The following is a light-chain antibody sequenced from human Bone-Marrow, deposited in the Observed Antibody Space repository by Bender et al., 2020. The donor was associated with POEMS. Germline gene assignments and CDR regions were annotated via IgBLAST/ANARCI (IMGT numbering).Light chain of an antibody. V-gene: IGLV1-44*01. CDR1: SSNIGTNP. CDR2: INN. CDR3: AAWEGSLNGWV. Sequence: QSVLTQPPSASGTPGQRVTISCSGSSSNIGTNPVNWYQQLPGTAPKLLIYINNQRPSGVPDRFSGSKSGTSASLAISGLQSEGEADYYCAAWEGSLNGWVFGGGTKLTVL. J-gene: IGLJ3*02.